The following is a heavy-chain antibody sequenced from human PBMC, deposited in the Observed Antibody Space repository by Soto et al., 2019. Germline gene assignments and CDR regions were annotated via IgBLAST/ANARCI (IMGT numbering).Heavy chain of an antibody. D-gene: IGHD3-16*01. CDR1: GGSISTYY. J-gene: IGHJ5*02. CDR3: ARGGPPYNWFDP. Sequence: SETLSLTCTVSGGSISTYYWSWIRQPPEKGLEWIGYIYYSGSTNYNPSLKNRVTISVDTSKNQFSLRLSSVTAADTAIYYRARGGPPYNWFDPWGQGTLVTVSS. V-gene: IGHV4-59*01. CDR2: IYYSGST.